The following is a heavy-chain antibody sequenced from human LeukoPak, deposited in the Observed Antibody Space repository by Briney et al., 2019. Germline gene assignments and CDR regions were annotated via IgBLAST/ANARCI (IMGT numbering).Heavy chain of an antibody. D-gene: IGHD6-19*01. J-gene: IGHJ4*02. Sequence: ASVKVSCKASGYTFTSYAMNWVRQAPGQGLEWMGWINPNSGGTNYAQKFQGRVTMTRDTSISTAYMELSRLRSDDTAVYYCARGDSSGWFHFDYWGQGTLVTVSS. V-gene: IGHV1-2*02. CDR1: GYTFTSYA. CDR3: ARGDSSGWFHFDY. CDR2: INPNSGGT.